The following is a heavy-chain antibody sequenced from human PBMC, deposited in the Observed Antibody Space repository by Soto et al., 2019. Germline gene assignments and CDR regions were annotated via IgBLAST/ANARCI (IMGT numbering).Heavy chain of an antibody. CDR3: AHKGNYGRIDY. CDR2: IYWDDVK. CDR1: GFSLSTSEVG. Sequence: QITLKESGPTLVKPTQTLTLTCTFSGFSLSTSEVGVGWIRQPPGKALEWLALIYWDDVKRYSPSLKSSLTITKDTSKHQVVLTMTNMDPVDTATYYCAHKGNYGRIDYWGQGTLVTVSS. V-gene: IGHV2-5*02. D-gene: IGHD3-10*01. J-gene: IGHJ4*02.